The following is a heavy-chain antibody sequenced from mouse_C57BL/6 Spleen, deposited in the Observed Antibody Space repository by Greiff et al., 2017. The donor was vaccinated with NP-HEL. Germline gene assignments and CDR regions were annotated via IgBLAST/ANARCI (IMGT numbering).Heavy chain of an antibody. J-gene: IGHJ1*03. CDR1: GYTFTSYW. D-gene: IGHD2-1*01. CDR3: AITGNYGSCWYYDV. CDR2: IHPNGGST. V-gene: IGHV1-64*01. Sequence: QVQLQQPGAELVKPGASVKLSCKASGYTFTSYWMHWVKQRPGQGLEWIGMIHPNGGSTNYNEKFKSKATLTVDKSSSTAYMHHSSLTSEDAAVYYCAITGNYGSCWYYDVWGTGTTVTVSS.